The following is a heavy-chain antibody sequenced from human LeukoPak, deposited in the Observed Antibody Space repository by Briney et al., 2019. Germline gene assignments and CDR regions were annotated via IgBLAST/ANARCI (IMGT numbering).Heavy chain of an antibody. D-gene: IGHD5-12*01. J-gene: IGHJ4*02. V-gene: IGHV3-23*01. CDR1: GFTFSSNP. Sequence: GGSLRLSCAGSGFTFSSNPLSWVRQAPGNGLEWVSAISGSGANTYYGDSVRGRFTISRDNSKNTLYLQMNTLRADDTAVYYCATTKPARRYFDYWGQGILVTVSS. CDR2: ISGSGANT. CDR3: ATTKPARRYFDY.